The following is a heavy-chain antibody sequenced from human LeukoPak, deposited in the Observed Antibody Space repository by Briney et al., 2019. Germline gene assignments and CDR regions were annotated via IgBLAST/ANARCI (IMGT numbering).Heavy chain of an antibody. V-gene: IGHV4-34*01. CDR1: GGSFSGYY. CDR3: ARGFSSGWPRPYYFDY. D-gene: IGHD6-19*01. CDR2: INHSGST. Sequence: SETLSLTCAVYGGSFSGYYWSWIRQPPGKGLEWIGEINHSGSTNYNPSLKSRVTISVDTSKNQFSLKLSSVTAADTAVYYCARGFSSGWPRPYYFDYWGQGTLVTVSS. J-gene: IGHJ4*02.